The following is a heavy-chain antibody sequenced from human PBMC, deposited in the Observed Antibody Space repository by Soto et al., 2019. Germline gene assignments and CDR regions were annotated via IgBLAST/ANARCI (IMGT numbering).Heavy chain of an antibody. V-gene: IGHV3-23*01. D-gene: IGHD3-16*01. CDR3: AKDIRDAEYVRWFDS. J-gene: IGHJ5*01. CDR1: GFTFSSYA. Sequence: GGSLRLSCTASGFTFSSYAMTWVRQAPGRGLEGVSGITASGGRTFYADSVKGRFTISRDNSRSTLYLQMNSLRAEDTAVYYCAKDIRDAEYVRWFDSWGQGTLVTVSS. CDR2: ITASGGRT.